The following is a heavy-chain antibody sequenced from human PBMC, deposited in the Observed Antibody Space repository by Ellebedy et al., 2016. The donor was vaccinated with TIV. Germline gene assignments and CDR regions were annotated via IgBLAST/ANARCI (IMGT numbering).Heavy chain of an antibody. Sequence: GESLKISCAASGFTFSSYAMSWVRQAPGKGLEWVSAISGSGGSTYYADSVKGRFTISRDNSKKTLYLQMNSLRAEDTAVYYCAKNSVTAAASCVDSWGRGSLVTVSS. CDR2: ISGSGGST. V-gene: IGHV3-23*01. J-gene: IGHJ4*02. CDR3: AKNSVTAAASCVDS. D-gene: IGHD6-13*01. CDR1: GFTFSSYA.